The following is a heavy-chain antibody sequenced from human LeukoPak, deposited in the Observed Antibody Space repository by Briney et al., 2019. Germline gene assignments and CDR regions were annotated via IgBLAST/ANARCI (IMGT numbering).Heavy chain of an antibody. CDR3: AKDSVLVGTGSPLD. Sequence: PGGSLRLSCAASGFTFSSYAMSWVRQAPGKGLEWVSAISGYGGSPFYADSVKGRFTISRDNSKSTLYLQINSLRAEDTALYYGAKDSVLVGTGSPLDWGQGTLVTVSS. CDR1: GFTFSSYA. D-gene: IGHD6-19*01. V-gene: IGHV3-23*01. CDR2: ISGYGGSP. J-gene: IGHJ4*02.